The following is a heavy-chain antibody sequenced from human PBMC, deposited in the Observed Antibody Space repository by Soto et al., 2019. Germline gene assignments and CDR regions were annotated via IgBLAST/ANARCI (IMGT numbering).Heavy chain of an antibody. Sequence: ESGGGVVQPGRSLRLSCAASGFTFSSYAMHWVRQAPGKGLEWVAVISYDGSNKYYADSVKGRFTISRDNSKNTLYLQMNSLRAEDTAVYYCARDGYGSGDYWGQGTLVTVSS. D-gene: IGHD3-10*01. CDR1: GFTFSSYA. V-gene: IGHV3-30-3*01. J-gene: IGHJ4*02. CDR3: ARDGYGSGDY. CDR2: ISYDGSNK.